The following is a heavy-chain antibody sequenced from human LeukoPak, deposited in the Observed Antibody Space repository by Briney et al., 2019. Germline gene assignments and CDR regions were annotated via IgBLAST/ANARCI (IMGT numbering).Heavy chain of an antibody. D-gene: IGHD1-1*01. J-gene: IGHJ4*02. V-gene: IGHV1-2*02. CDR2: INPNSGGT. Sequence: GASVKVSCKASGYTFTGYYMHWVRQAPGQGLEWMGWINPNSGGTNYAQKFQGRVTMTRDTSISTAYMELSRLRSDDTAVYYCARADNWNDGNFDYWGQGTLVTVSS. CDR3: ARADNWNDGNFDY. CDR1: GYTFTGYY.